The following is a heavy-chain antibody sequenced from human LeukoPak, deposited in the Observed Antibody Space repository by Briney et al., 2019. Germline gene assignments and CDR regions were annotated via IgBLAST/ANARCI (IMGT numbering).Heavy chain of an antibody. CDR3: ARGKEGGCLDY. D-gene: IGHD3-16*01. J-gene: IGHJ4*02. CDR2: INHSGST. Sequence: SETLSLTCAVYGGSFSGYYWSWIRQPPGKGLEWIGEINHSGSTNYNPSLKSRVTISVDTSKNQFSLKLSSVTAADTVVYYCARGKEGGCLDYWGQGTLVTVSS. CDR1: GGSFSGYY. V-gene: IGHV4-34*01.